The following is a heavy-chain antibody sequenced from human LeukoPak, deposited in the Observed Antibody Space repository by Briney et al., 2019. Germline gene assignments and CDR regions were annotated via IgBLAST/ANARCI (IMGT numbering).Heavy chain of an antibody. J-gene: IGHJ5*02. CDR2: IYYSGST. CDR3: ARGGGPKDFWSGYYSGSWFDP. V-gene: IGHV4-59*01. Sequence: KPSETLSLTCTVSGGSISSYYWSWIRQPPGKGLEWIGYIYYSGSTNYNPSLKSRVTISVDTSKNQFSLKLSSVTAADTAVYYCARGGGPKDFWSGYYSGSWFDPWGQGTLVTVFS. CDR1: GGSISSYY. D-gene: IGHD3-3*01.